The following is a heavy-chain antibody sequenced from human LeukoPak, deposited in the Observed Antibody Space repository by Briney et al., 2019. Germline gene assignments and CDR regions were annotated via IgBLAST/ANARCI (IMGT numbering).Heavy chain of an antibody. CDR2: IYYSGST. CDR3: ARYLSGGFDY. CDR1: GGSISRYY. Sequence: SETLSLTCTVSGGSISRYYWSWIRQPPGKGLEWVGYIYYSGSTNYNPSLKSRVTISVDTSKNQFSLKLSSVTAAGTAGYYCARYLSGGFDYWGQGTLVTVSS. J-gene: IGHJ4*02. V-gene: IGHV4-59*01. D-gene: IGHD1-26*01.